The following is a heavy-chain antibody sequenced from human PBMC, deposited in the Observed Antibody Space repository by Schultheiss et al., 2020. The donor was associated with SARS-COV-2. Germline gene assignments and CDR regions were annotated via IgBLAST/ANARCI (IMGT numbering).Heavy chain of an antibody. V-gene: IGHV2-5*02. CDR3: ARVGRRFYGSGNNIEVHGAFDV. D-gene: IGHD3-10*01. Sequence: SGPTLVKPTQTLTLTCTFSGFSLSTSGVGVGWIRQPPGKALEWLALIYWDDDKRYSPSLKSRLTITKDTSKNQVVLTMTNMDPVDTATYYCARVGRRFYGSGNNIEVHGAFDVWGQGTKVTVSS. J-gene: IGHJ3*01. CDR1: GFSLSTSGVG. CDR2: IYWDDDK.